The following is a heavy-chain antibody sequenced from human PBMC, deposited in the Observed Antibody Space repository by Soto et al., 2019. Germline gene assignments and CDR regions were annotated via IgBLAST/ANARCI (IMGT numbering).Heavy chain of an antibody. V-gene: IGHV3-33*01. J-gene: IGHJ6*02. CDR3: AREEESIEDPAMNAPYSDYGMAA. Sequence: GGSLRLSCAASGFTFISYGMHWVRQAPCKGLEWVAVIWYDGSNKYYADSVKGRFTISRDNSKNTLYLQMNSLRAEDTAVYYCAREEESIEDPAMNAPYSDYGMAAGAKGPRSPSP. CDR1: GFTFISYG. CDR2: IWYDGSNK. D-gene: IGHD5-18*01.